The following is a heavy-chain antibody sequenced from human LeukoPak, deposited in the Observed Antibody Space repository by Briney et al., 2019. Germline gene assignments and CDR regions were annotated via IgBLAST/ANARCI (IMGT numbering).Heavy chain of an antibody. D-gene: IGHD6-19*01. CDR2: ISYDGSNK. V-gene: IGHV3-30*04. CDR1: GFTFSSYA. CDR3: ARAQQWLAPYYFDY. J-gene: IGHJ4*02. Sequence: GGSLRLSCAASGFTFSSYAMHWVRQAPGKGLEWVAVISYDGSNKYYADSVKGRFTISRDNSKNTLYLQMNSLRAEDTAVYYCARAQQWLAPYYFDYWGQGTLVTVSS.